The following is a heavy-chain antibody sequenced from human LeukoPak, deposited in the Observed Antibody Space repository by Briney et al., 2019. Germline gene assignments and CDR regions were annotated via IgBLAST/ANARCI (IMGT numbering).Heavy chain of an antibody. V-gene: IGHV1-58*02. J-gene: IGHJ5*02. CDR3: AAGYCSGGSCYFHP. D-gene: IGHD2-15*01. CDR2: IVVGSGNT. CDR1: GFTFTSSA. Sequence: ASVKVSCKASGFTFTSSAMRWVRQARGQRLEWIGWIVVGSGNTNYAQKFQERVTITRDMSTSTAYMELSSLRSEDTAVYYCAAGYCSGGSCYFHPWGQGTLVTVSS.